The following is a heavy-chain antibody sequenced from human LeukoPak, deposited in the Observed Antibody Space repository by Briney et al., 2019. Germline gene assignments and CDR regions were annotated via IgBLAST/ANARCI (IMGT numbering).Heavy chain of an antibody. D-gene: IGHD3-10*01. CDR1: GGTFSSYA. CDR2: IIPIFGTA. J-gene: IGHJ6*04. CDR3: ARGILWFGEDYYGMDV. V-gene: IGHV1-69*06. Sequence: SVKVSFKASGGTFSSYAISWVRQAPGQGLEWMGGIIPIFGTANYAQKFQGRVTITADKSTSTAYMELSSLRSEDTAVYYCARGILWFGEDYYGMDVWGKGTTVTVSS.